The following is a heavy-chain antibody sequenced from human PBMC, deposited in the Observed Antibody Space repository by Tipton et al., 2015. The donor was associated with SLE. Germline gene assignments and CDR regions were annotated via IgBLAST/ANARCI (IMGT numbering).Heavy chain of an antibody. D-gene: IGHD1-26*01. V-gene: IGHV4-34*01. CDR1: GGSFSGYY. Sequence: TLSLTCAVYGGSFSGYYWSWIRQPPGKGLEWIGEINHSGSTNYNPSLKSRVTISVDTSRNQFSLKLSSVTAADTAVYYCARRGIVGARGAFDIWGEGTMVTVSS. J-gene: IGHJ3*02. CDR3: ARRGIVGARGAFDI. CDR2: INHSGST.